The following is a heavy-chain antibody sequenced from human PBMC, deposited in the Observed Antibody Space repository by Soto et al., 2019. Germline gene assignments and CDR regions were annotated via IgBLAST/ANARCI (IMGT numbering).Heavy chain of an antibody. CDR2: ISGSGGST. Sequence: VQLVESGGGLVQPGGSLRLSCSASGFTFSSYAMHWVRQAPGKGLEYVSAISGSGGSTYYADSVKGRFTISRDNSKNTLYLQMNSLRAEDTAVYYCAKGPEGAVAGTVDYWGQGTLVTVSS. CDR1: GFTFSSYA. J-gene: IGHJ4*02. D-gene: IGHD6-19*01. V-gene: IGHV3-64*04. CDR3: AKGPEGAVAGTVDY.